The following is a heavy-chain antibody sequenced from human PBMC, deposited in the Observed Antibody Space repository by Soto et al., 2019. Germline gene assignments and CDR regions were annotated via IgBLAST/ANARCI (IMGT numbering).Heavy chain of an antibody. D-gene: IGHD3-10*01. CDR3: ARDSDYYRSGSFDY. V-gene: IGHV4-31*03. Sequence: SETLSLPCSVSGDSISSSGYYWSWIRQRTGKGLEWIGNIYYSGSSYTTPSLKSRVTISVNTSTNQFSLNLRSVTAADTAVYYCARDSDYYRSGSFDYWGQGTLVTVSS. CDR2: IYYSGSS. CDR1: GDSISSSGYY. J-gene: IGHJ4*02.